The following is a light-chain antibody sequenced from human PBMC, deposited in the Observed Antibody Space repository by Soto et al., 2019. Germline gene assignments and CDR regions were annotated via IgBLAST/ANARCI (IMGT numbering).Light chain of an antibody. CDR3: QQYDKAPLT. Sequence: EVVLTQSPGTLSLSPGERATLSCRARQSVSSNSLAWYQQKPGRAPRLLIFGAFFRATGIPDRFSGSASGTDFTLTISGLEPEDFAVYYCQQYDKAPLTFGGGTRVEI. V-gene: IGKV3-20*01. CDR2: GAF. CDR1: QSVSSNS. J-gene: IGKJ4*01.